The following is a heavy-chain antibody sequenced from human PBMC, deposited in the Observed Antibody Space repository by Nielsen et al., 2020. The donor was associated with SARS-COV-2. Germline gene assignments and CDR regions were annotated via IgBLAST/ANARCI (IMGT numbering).Heavy chain of an antibody. J-gene: IGHJ5*02. D-gene: IGHD6-13*01. CDR1: GYTFTGYY. CDR3: ARFGGLIGYSSSWHWFDP. Sequence: ASVKVSCKASGYTFTGYYMHWVRQAPGQGLEWMGRINPNSGNTGYAQKFQGRVTMTRNTSISTAYMELSSLRSEDTAVYYCARFGGLIGYSSSWHWFDPWGQGTLVTVSS. CDR2: INPNSGNT. V-gene: IGHV1-8*02.